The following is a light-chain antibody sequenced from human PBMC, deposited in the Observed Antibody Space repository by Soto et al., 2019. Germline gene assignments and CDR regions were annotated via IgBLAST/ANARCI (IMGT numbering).Light chain of an antibody. CDR2: GAS. V-gene: IGKV3-15*01. Sequence: EIVMAQSPATLSVSPGEGATVSWSASQSVSSNLAWYQQKPGQAPRLLIYGASTRATGIPARFSGSGSGTEFTLTISSLQSEDFAVYYCQQYNNWPPVTFGQGTKVDIK. J-gene: IGKJ1*01. CDR3: QQYNNWPPVT. CDR1: QSVSSN.